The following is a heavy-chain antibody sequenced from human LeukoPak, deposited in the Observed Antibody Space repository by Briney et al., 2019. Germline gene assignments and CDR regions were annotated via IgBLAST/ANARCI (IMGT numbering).Heavy chain of an antibody. Sequence: PSETLSLTCAVYGGSFSGYYWSWIRQPPGKRLEWIGEINHSGSTNYNPSLKSRVTISVDTSKNQFSLKLSSVTAADTAVYYCARGQLRSEYYDFWSGYYGNWFDPWGQGTLVTVSS. V-gene: IGHV4-34*01. D-gene: IGHD3-3*01. J-gene: IGHJ5*02. CDR3: ARGQLRSEYYDFWSGYYGNWFDP. CDR1: GGSFSGYY. CDR2: INHSGST.